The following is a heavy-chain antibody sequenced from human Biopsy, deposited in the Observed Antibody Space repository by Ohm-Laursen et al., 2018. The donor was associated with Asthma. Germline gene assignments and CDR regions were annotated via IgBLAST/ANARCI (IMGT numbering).Heavy chain of an antibody. D-gene: IGHD6-19*01. V-gene: IGHV4-59*01. CDR2: VYWTGST. CDR1: GGSISSFY. J-gene: IGHJ4*02. Sequence: TLSLTRSVYGGSISSFYWSWIRQSPEKGLEWMGYVYWTGSTNYNPSLKSRVTMSVDTSKNRMFLELTSVTAADTAIYYCVRAVRNEQWLAPFDYWGRGKPVTVSS. CDR3: VRAVRNEQWLAPFDY.